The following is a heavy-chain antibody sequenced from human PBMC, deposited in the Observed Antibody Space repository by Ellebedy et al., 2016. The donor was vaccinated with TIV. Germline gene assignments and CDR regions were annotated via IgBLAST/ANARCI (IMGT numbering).Heavy chain of an antibody. J-gene: IGHJ4*02. V-gene: IGHV1-18*01. CDR3: ARDLSVHSEMDPPFDY. CDR2: ISAYNGNT. Sequence: ASVKVSXXASGYTFTSYGISWVRQAPGQGLEWMGWISAYNGNTNYAQKLQGRVTMTTDTSTSTAYMELRSLRSDDTAVYYCARDLSVHSEMDPPFDYWGQGTLVTVSS. D-gene: IGHD2-8*01. CDR1: GYTFTSYG.